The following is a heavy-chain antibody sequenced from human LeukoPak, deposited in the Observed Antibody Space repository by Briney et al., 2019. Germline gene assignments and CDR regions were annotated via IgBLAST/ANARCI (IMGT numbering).Heavy chain of an antibody. CDR1: GFTFSSYA. CDR2: ISGSGGST. V-gene: IGHV3-23*01. D-gene: IGHD5-18*01. J-gene: IGHJ4*02. Sequence: GGSLRLSCAASGFTFSSYAMNWVRQAPGKGLEWVSVISGSGGSTYYADSVKGRFTISRDNSKNTLYLQMNSLRAEDTAVYYCARGRLVDTAMVPFDYWGQGTLVTVSS. CDR3: ARGRLVDTAMVPFDY.